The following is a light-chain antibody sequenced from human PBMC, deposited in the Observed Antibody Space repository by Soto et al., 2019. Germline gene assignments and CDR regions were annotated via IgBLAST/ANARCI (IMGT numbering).Light chain of an antibody. J-gene: IGKJ4*01. CDR3: QHYGDSNPT. V-gene: IGKV3D-20*01. CDR1: QTITFNF. Sequence: IVLTQSPVTLSLSPGEVATLSCGASQTITFNFLAWYQQKPGLAPRLLVYDASIRADGIPDRFSGSVSGTDFTLTISRLELEDFAMYYCQHYGDSNPTFGGGTRVEI. CDR2: DAS.